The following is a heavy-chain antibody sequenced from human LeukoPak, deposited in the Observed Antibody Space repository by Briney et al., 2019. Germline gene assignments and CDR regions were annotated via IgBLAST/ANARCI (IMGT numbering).Heavy chain of an antibody. Sequence: SETLSLTCTVSGGSISSGSYYWSWIRQPAGKGLEWIGRIYTSGSTNYNPSLKSRVTISVDTSKNQFSLKLSSVTAADTAVYYCARGVGSTRALDYWGQGTLVTVS. CDR3: ARGVGSTRALDY. CDR1: GGSISSGSYY. CDR2: IYTSGST. V-gene: IGHV4-61*02. J-gene: IGHJ4*02. D-gene: IGHD1-26*01.